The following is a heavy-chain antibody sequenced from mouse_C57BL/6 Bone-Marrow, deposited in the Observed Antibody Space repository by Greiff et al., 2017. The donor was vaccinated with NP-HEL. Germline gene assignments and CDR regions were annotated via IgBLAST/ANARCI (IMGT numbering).Heavy chain of an antibody. CDR2: ISSGSSTI. J-gene: IGHJ4*01. CDR1: GFTFSDYG. V-gene: IGHV5-17*01. Sequence: EVQGVESGGGLVKPGGSLKLSCAASGFTFSDYGMHWVRQAPEKGLEWVAYISSGSSTIYYADTVKGRFTISRDNAKNTLFLQMTSLTSEDTAVYYCTTYILAYMDYWGQGTSVTVSS. CDR3: TTYILAYMDY. D-gene: IGHD5-5*01.